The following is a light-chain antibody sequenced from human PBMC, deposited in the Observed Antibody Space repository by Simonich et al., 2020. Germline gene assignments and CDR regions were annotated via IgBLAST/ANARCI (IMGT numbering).Light chain of an antibody. J-gene: IGLJ3*02. CDR1: SSDVGGYNY. CDR3: SSYTSSSTWV. CDR2: DVN. Sequence: QSALTQPASVSGSPGQSLTISCTGTSSDVGGYNYVSWYQQHPGKAPKLMIYDVNKRPSGVSNRFSGSNSGNTASLTISGLQAEDEADYYCSSYTSSSTWVFGGGTKLTVL. V-gene: IGLV2-14*01.